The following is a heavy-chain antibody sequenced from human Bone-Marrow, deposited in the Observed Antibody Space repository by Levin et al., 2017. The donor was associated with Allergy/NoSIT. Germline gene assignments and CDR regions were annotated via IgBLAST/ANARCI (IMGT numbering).Heavy chain of an antibody. Sequence: SETLSLMCTVSGGSLYNHYWSWVRQPPGKGLEWIGQIFYTGTTNYNPSLKSRVTISLGTSANQFSLQLVSVTPADTAVYYCARGWRLDYWSGYPHFELWGRGTLVGVSS. CDR1: GGSLYNHY. CDR3: ARGWRLDYWSGYPHFEL. V-gene: IGHV4-59*11. CDR2: IFYTGTT. D-gene: IGHD3-3*01. J-gene: IGHJ2*01.